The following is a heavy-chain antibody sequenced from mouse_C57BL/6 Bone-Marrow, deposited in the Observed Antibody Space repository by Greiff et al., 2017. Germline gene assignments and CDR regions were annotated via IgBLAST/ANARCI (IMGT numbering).Heavy chain of an antibody. Sequence: QVQLKQPGAELVKPGASVKLSCKASGYTFTSYWMQWVKQRPGQGLEWIGEIDPSDSYTNYNQKFKGKATLTVDTSSSTAYMQLSSLTSEDSAVYYGARAGPSYWYFDVGGTGTTVTVTS. V-gene: IGHV1-50*01. CDR2: IDPSDSYT. D-gene: IGHD2-10*02. CDR3: ARAGPSYWYFDV. J-gene: IGHJ1*03. CDR1: GYTFTSYW.